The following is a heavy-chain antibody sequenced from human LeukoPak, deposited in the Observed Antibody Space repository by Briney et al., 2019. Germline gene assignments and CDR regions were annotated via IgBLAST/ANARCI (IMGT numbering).Heavy chain of an antibody. CDR2: IRYDGSNK. J-gene: IGHJ4*02. V-gene: IGHV3-30*02. D-gene: IGHD3-22*01. Sequence: GGSLRLSCAASGFTFSSYGMHWVRQAPGKGLEWVAFIRYDGSNKYYADSVKGRFTITRDNSKNTLYLQMNSLRAEDTAVYYCAKDRDSSGYYYVSLDYWGQGTLVTVSS. CDR1: GFTFSSYG. CDR3: AKDRDSSGYYYVSLDY.